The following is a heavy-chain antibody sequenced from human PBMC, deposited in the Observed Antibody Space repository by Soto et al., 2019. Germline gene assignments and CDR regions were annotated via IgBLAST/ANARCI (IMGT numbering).Heavy chain of an antibody. J-gene: IGHJ4*02. Sequence: QVHLVQSGAEVKKPGASVKVSCKGSGYTFTSYGITWVRQAPGQGLEWMGWISAHNGNTNNAQKFQGRVTVTIDTSTSTAYMEMRSLSSDDTAVYYCARGRYGDYWGQVALVTVSS. V-gene: IGHV1-18*01. CDR3: ARGRYGDY. D-gene: IGHD1-1*01. CDR2: ISAHNGNT. CDR1: GYTFTSYG.